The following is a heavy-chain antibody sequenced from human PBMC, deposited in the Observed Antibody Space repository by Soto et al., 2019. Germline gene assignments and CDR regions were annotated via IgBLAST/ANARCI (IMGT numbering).Heavy chain of an antibody. D-gene: IGHD3-22*01. CDR1: GFSFSSYA. J-gene: IGHJ4*02. Sequence: GGSLRLSCAASGFSFSSYAMSWVRQAPGKGLDWVSAISGSGTKTHYADSVKGRFTISRDNSKNTLYLQMNSLRAEDTAVYYCAKDHPVIEEVKVFEYWGRGALVTVSS. CDR3: AKDHPVIEEVKVFEY. V-gene: IGHV3-23*01. CDR2: ISGSGTKT.